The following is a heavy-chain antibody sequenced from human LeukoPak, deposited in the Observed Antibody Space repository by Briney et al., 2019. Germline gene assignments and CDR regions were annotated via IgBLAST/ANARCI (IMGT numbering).Heavy chain of an antibody. J-gene: IGHJ4*02. Sequence: GASVNVSCKASGYTFSNYGISWVRQAPGLGLEWTGWTSYNGNTNYAQKFQDRVTMTTDTSTTTAYMELRSLESDDTAVYYCARHSGSGWQALDYWGQGTLVTVSS. V-gene: IGHV1-18*04. CDR1: GYTFSNYG. CDR2: TSYNGNT. CDR3: ARHSGSGWQALDY. D-gene: IGHD6-19*01.